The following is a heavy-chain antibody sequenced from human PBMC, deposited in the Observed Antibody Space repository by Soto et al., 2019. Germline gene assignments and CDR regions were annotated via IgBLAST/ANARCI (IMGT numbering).Heavy chain of an antibody. CDR2: INHSGST. CDR3: ASAYDFWSGYWDD. CDR1: GGSFSGYY. V-gene: IGHV4-34*01. J-gene: IGHJ4*02. Sequence: SETLSLTCAVYGGSFSGYYWSWIRQPPGKGLEWIGEINHSGSTNYNPSLKSRVTISVDTSKNQFSLKLSSVTAADTAVYYSASAYDFWSGYWDDWGQGTLVTVSS. D-gene: IGHD3-3*01.